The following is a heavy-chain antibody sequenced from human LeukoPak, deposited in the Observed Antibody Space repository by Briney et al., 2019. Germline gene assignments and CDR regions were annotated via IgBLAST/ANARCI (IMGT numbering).Heavy chain of an antibody. CDR1: GGSINNYY. D-gene: IGHD4-17*01. J-gene: IGHJ4*02. Sequence: SGTLSLTCTVSGGSINNYYWSWVRQPAGKGLEWIGRISASGSTNYNPSLKSRVTMSLDTSKNQFSLKLSSVTAADTAVYYCAREITVTRPFDYWGPGTLVTVSS. CDR2: ISASGST. CDR3: AREITVTRPFDY. V-gene: IGHV4-4*07.